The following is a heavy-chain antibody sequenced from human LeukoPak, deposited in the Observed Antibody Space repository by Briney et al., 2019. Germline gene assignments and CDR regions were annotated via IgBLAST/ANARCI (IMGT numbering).Heavy chain of an antibody. CDR1: GFTFSDYN. Sequence: GGSLRLSCAASGFTFSDYNMNWVRQAPGKGLEWVSYITDSGNTIHYADSVKGRFTISRDNAKNSLYLQMNSLRAEDTAVYYCAREQQLVPFDYWGQGTLVTVSS. J-gene: IGHJ4*02. CDR3: AREQQLVPFDY. V-gene: IGHV3-11*01. D-gene: IGHD6-13*01. CDR2: ITDSGNTI.